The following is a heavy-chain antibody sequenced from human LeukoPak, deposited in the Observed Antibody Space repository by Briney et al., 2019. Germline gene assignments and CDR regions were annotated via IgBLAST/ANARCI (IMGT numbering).Heavy chain of an antibody. CDR1: GFTFSSYS. CDR2: ISSSSSYI. D-gene: IGHD6-6*01. CDR3: ARDLGSIASDY. V-gene: IGHV3-21*01. J-gene: IGHJ4*02. Sequence: PGGSLRLSCAASGFTFSSYSMNWVRQAPGKGLEWVSSISSSSSYIYYADSVKGRFTISRDNAKNSLCLQMNSLRAEDTAVYYCARDLGSIASDYWGQGTLVTVSS.